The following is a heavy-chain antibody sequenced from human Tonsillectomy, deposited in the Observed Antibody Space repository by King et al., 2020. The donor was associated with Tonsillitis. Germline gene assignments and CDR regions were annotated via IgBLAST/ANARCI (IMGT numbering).Heavy chain of an antibody. J-gene: IGHJ3*02. D-gene: IGHD3-3*01. V-gene: IGHV4-34*01. CDR3: ARDGTIFGVVIGDAFDI. CDR2: INHSGST. Sequence: VQLQQWGAGLLYPSETLSLTCAVYGGYFIGYYWSWMRQPPGKGLEWIGEINHSGSTNYNPSRKSRVTISVDTSKNQFSWKLSSVTAAETAVYYCARDGTIFGVVIGDAFDIWGQGTMVTVSS. CDR1: GGYFIGYY.